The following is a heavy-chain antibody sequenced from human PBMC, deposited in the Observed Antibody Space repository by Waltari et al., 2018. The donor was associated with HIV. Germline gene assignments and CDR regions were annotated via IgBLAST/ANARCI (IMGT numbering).Heavy chain of an antibody. CDR2: VGGSGAST. CDR1: GFTFISYA. Sequence: EVQLLESGGGLVQPGGSLRLSCAASGFTFISYAMSWVRQAPGKGVGWVAAVGGSGASTYYADSVKGRFTISRDNSKNTLYLQMNRLRADDTAVYYCAKDSNYDSSGPIDYWGQGTLVTVSS. CDR3: AKDSNYDSSGPIDY. V-gene: IGHV3-23*01. D-gene: IGHD3-22*01. J-gene: IGHJ4*02.